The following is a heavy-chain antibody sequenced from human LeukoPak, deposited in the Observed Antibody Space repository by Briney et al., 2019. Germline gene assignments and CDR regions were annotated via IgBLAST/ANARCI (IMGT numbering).Heavy chain of an antibody. CDR3: ARVPYYYDSSGYYDY. D-gene: IGHD3-22*01. CDR2: ISYDGSNK. J-gene: IGHJ4*02. Sequence: GGSLRLSCAASGITFSSYAMHWVRQAPGKGLEWVAVISYDGSNKYYADSVKGRFTISRDNSKNTLYLQMNSLRAEDTAVYYCARVPYYYDSSGYYDYWGQGTLVTVSS. V-gene: IGHV3-30-3*01. CDR1: GITFSSYA.